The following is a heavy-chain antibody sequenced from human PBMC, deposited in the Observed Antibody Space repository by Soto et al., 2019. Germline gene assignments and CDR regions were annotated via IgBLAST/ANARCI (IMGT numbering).Heavy chain of an antibody. CDR2: FDPEDGET. CDR1: GYTLTELS. J-gene: IGHJ4*02. V-gene: IGHV1-24*01. D-gene: IGHD2-2*01. CDR3: ATEATSGSAAAINTFDY. Sequence: QVQLVQSGAEVKKPGASVKVSCKVSGYTLTELSMHWVRQAPGKGLEWMGGFDPEDGETIYAQKFQGRVTMTEDTSXDXXYMELSSLRSEDTAVYYCATEATSGSAAAINTFDYWGQGTLVTVSS.